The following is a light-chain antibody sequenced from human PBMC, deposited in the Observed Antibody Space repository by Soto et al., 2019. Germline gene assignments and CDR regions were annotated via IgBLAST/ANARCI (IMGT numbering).Light chain of an antibody. CDR3: QQYDTSPTT. J-gene: IGKJ2*01. Sequence: EIVLTQSPVTLSLSPGERATLSCRASQSVSSTYLAWYQQKPGQAPRLLIYGASSRATGIPDRFSGSGSGTDFTLAISRLEPEDFAVYYCQQYDTSPTTFGQGTKVQIK. CDR2: GAS. V-gene: IGKV3-20*01. CDR1: QSVSSTY.